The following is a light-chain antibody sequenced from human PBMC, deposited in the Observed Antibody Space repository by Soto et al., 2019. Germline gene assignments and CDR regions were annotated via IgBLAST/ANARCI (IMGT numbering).Light chain of an antibody. Sequence: VLTQPPSVSVAPGQTARITCGGNNIGSKSVHWYQQKPGQAPVLVVYDDSDWPSGIPERFSGSNSGNTATLTISRVEAGDEADYYCQVWDSSSDHPVFGGGTKLTVL. CDR1: NIGSKS. V-gene: IGLV3-21*02. J-gene: IGLJ2*01. CDR3: QVWDSSSDHPV. CDR2: DDS.